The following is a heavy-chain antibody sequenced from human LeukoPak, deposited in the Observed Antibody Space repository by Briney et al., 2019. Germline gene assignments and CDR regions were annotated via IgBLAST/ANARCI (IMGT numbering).Heavy chain of an antibody. CDR2: IIPILGIA. CDR3: ARAPYSSSTVWSWFDP. V-gene: IGHV1-69*02. Sequence: SVKVSCKASGGTFSSYTISWVRQAPGQGLEWMGRIIPILGIANYAQKLQGRVTMTTDTPTSTAYMELRSLRSDDTAVYYCARAPYSSSTVWSWFDPWGQGTLVTVSS. CDR1: GGTFSSYT. J-gene: IGHJ5*02. D-gene: IGHD6-6*01.